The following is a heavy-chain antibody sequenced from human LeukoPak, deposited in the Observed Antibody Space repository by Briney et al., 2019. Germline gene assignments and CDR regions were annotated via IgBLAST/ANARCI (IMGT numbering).Heavy chain of an antibody. D-gene: IGHD2-2*02. CDR1: GFTFSSYW. J-gene: IGHJ5*02. CDR2: INSDGSST. V-gene: IGHV3-74*01. Sequence: GGSLRLSCAASGFTFSSYWMHWVRQAPGKGLVWVSRINSDGSSTSYADSVKGRFTISRDNAKNTLYLQMNSLRAEDTAVYYCARGSPRGYCGSTSCYTIFPWGQGTLVTASS. CDR3: ARGSPRGYCGSTSCYTIFP.